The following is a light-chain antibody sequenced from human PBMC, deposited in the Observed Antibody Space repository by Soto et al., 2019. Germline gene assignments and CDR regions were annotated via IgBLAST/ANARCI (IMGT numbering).Light chain of an antibody. V-gene: IGKV1-9*01. Sequence: QLTQSPSFLSASIGDRVTITCRASQGISTYLAWYQQKPGKAPKNLIYGASTLQSGVPSRFSGGGSGTEFTLTISSLQPEDFATYYCQELNSYPRTFGQGTKVDIK. CDR1: QGISTY. J-gene: IGKJ1*01. CDR3: QELNSYPRT. CDR2: GAS.